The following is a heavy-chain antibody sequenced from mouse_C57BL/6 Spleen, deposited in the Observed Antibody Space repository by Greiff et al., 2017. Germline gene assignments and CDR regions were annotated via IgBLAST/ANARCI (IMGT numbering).Heavy chain of an antibody. D-gene: IGHD4-1*01. Sequence: EVQLQQSGPVLVKPGASVKMSCKASGYTFTDYYMNWVKQSHGKSLEWIGVINPYNGGTSYNQKFKGKATLTVDKSSSTAYMELNSLTSEDSAVYYCAEGTGTNAMDYWGQGTSVTVSS. CDR2: INPYNGGT. CDR3: AEGTGTNAMDY. CDR1: GYTFTDYY. V-gene: IGHV1-19*01. J-gene: IGHJ4*01.